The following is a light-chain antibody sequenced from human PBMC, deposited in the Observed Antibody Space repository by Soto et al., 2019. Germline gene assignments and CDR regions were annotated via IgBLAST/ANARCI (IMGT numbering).Light chain of an antibody. CDR3: HHYGSSRT. Sequence: EIVLTQSPGTLSLYPGERATLSSRASQSVSSSFLAWYQQKPGQAPRLLIYGASSRATGIPDRFSGRGSGTDFTITISRLEPEDFAVYYCHHYGSSRTFGQRTKVEIK. V-gene: IGKV3-20*01. CDR2: GAS. CDR1: QSVSSSF. J-gene: IGKJ1*01.